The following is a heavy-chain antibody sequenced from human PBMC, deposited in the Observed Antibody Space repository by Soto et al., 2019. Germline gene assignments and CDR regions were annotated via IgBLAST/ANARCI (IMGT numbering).Heavy chain of an antibody. CDR1: GYTFSNYG. CDR3: ARSYSYGSYWYFDD. J-gene: IGHJ4*02. CDR2: ITVSNGNT. Sequence: QVQLVQSGVEVKKPGASVKVSCKASGYTFSNYGVSWVRQAPGQGLEWMGWITVSNGNTNYIDNLQGRVTMTTDTSTTTAYMELWRLRSDDTAVYYCARSYSYGSYWYFDDWGQGTLVIVSS. D-gene: IGHD5-18*01. V-gene: IGHV1-18*01.